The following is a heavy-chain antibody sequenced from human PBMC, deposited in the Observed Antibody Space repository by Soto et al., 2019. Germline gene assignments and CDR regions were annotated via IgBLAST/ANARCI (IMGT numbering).Heavy chain of an antibody. CDR1: GYTFTSYG. Sequence: ASVKVSCKASGYTFTSYGIIWVRQAPGQGLEWMGWISAYNGNTNYAQKPQGRVTMTTDTSTSTAYMELRSLRSDDTAVYYCASSRPYYYDGSGYYSSFDYWGQGTLVTVSS. V-gene: IGHV1-18*01. D-gene: IGHD3-22*01. J-gene: IGHJ4*02. CDR2: ISAYNGNT. CDR3: ASSRPYYYDGSGYYSSFDY.